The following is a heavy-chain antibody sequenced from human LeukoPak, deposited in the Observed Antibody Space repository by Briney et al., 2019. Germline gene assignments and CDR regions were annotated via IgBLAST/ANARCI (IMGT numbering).Heavy chain of an antibody. CDR3: ARHQWDYDSSGYSDY. CDR1: GGSISSYY. CDR2: IYYSGST. J-gene: IGHJ4*02. Sequence: SETLSLTCTVSGGSISSYYWSWIRQPPGKGLECIGYIYYSGSTNYNPSLKSRVTISVDTSKNQFSLKLSSVTAADTAVYYCARHQWDYDSSGYSDYWGQGTLVTVSS. V-gene: IGHV4-59*08. D-gene: IGHD3-22*01.